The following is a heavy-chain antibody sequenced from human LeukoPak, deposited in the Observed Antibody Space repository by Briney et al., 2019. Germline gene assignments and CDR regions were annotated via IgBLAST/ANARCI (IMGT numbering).Heavy chain of an antibody. CDR2: IYYSGST. CDR3: ARFPNYGGKDY. J-gene: IGHJ4*02. Sequence: SETLSLTCTVSGGSISSYYWSWIRQPPGKGLEWIGYIYYSGSTNYNPSLKSRVTISVDTSKNQFSLKLSSVTAADTAVYYCARFPNYGGKDYWGQGTLVTVSS. CDR1: GGSISSYY. V-gene: IGHV4-59*12. D-gene: IGHD4-23*01.